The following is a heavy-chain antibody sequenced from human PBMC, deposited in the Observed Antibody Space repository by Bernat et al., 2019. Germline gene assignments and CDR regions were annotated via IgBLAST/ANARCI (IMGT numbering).Heavy chain of an antibody. V-gene: IGHV1-8*01. D-gene: IGHD6-19*01. CDR3: ARENPGIAVAGCDY. J-gene: IGHJ4*02. CDR2: MNPNSGNT. CDR1: GYTFTSHD. Sequence: QVQLVQSGAEVKKPGASVKVSCKASGYTFTSHDINWVRQATGQGLEWMGWMNPNSGNTGYAQKFQGRVTMTRNTSISTAYMELSSLRSEDTAVYYCARENPGIAVAGCDYWGQGTLVTVSS.